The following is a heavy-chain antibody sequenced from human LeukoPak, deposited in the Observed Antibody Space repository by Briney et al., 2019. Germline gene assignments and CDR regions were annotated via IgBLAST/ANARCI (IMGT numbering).Heavy chain of an antibody. Sequence: GGSLRLTCAASGFTFSSYGMHWVRQAPGKGLEWVAVIWNDGSYKYYADSAKGRFTISRENSKYTLYLQMHSLRAEDTAVYYCARDSGIFHMDVWGQGTTVTVSS. J-gene: IGHJ6*02. CDR3: ARDSGIFHMDV. V-gene: IGHV3-33*01. CDR2: IWNDGSYK. D-gene: IGHD1-14*01. CDR1: GFTFSSYG.